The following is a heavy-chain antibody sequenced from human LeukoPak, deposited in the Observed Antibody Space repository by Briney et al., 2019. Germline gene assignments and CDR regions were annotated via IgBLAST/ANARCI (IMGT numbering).Heavy chain of an antibody. J-gene: IGHJ4*02. V-gene: IGHV3-23*01. Sequence: GGSLRLSCAASGFTSNSYAMSWVRQAPGKGLEWVSSISGSGDNTFYADSVKGRFTISRDNSKSTLYLQINSLRAEDTAVYYXXXXPFHWGTIYFDYWGQGTLVTVSS. CDR2: ISGSGDNT. CDR1: GFTSNSYA. CDR3: XXXPFHWGTIYFDY. D-gene: IGHD7-27*01.